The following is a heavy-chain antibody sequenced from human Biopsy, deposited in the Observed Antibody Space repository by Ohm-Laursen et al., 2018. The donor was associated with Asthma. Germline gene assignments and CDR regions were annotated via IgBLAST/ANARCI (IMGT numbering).Heavy chain of an antibody. CDR3: VKDHSAGYYYFDD. D-gene: IGHD2-21*01. Sequence: SLRLSCAASRFTFSSYSMHWVRQPPGRGPEYVSFIATDGSNKFYADSVKGRFTVSRDNSKHTLYLHMTGLRADDTGVYYCVKDHSAGYYYFDDWGQGAQVTVSS. CDR2: IATDGSNK. V-gene: IGHV3-64D*08. CDR1: RFTFSSYS. J-gene: IGHJ4*02.